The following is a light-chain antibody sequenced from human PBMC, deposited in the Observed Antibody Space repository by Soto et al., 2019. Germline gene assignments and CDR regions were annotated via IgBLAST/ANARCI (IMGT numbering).Light chain of an antibody. CDR2: DVS. CDR1: SSDVGGYNY. V-gene: IGLV2-11*01. Sequence: ALTQPRPVAGSPGQAGTISCTGTSSDVGGYNYVSWYQQHPRKAPKLMIYDVSKRPSGVPDRFSGSKSGNTASLTISGLQAEDEADYYCCSYAGSSWVFGTGTKSPS. J-gene: IGLJ1*01. CDR3: CSYAGSSWV.